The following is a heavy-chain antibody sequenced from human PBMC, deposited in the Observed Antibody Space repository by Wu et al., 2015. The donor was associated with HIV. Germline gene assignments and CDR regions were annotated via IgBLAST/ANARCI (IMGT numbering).Heavy chain of an antibody. V-gene: IGHV1-69*13. CDR1: GGTFSSYA. CDR2: IIPIFGTP. J-gene: IGHJ4*02. Sequence: QVQLVQSGAEVKKPGSSVKVSCKASGGTFSSYAISWVRQAPGQGLEWMGRIIPIFGTPNYAQKFQGRVTITADESTSTVHMELSSLRSEDTAVYYCARTDGLVDGGNSGFDYWGQGTLVTVSS. D-gene: IGHD4-23*01. CDR3: ARTDGLVDGGNSGFDY.